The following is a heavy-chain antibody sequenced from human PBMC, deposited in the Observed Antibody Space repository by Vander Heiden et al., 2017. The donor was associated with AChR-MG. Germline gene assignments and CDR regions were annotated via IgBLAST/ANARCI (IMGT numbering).Heavy chain of an antibody. CDR2: ISSSGSTI. CDR1: GFTFSSYE. Sequence: EVQLVESGGGLVQPGGSLRLPCAASGFTFSSYEMNWVRQAPGKGLEWVSYISSSGSTIYYADSVKGRFTISRDNAKNSLYLQMNSLRAEDTAVYYCATDTAMADYWGQGTLVTVSS. D-gene: IGHD5-18*01. CDR3: ATDTAMADY. J-gene: IGHJ4*02. V-gene: IGHV3-48*03.